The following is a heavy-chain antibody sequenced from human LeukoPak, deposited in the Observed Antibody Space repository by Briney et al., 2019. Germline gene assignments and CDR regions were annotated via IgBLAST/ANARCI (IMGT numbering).Heavy chain of an antibody. CDR2: INPNSGGT. J-gene: IGHJ4*02. CDR1: GYTFTGYY. V-gene: IGHV1-2*02. CDR3: ARDGARITMVRGVDPLFSPEFDY. D-gene: IGHD3-10*01. Sequence: ASVKVSCKASGYTFTGYYMHWVRQAPGQGLEWMGWINPNSGGTNYAQKFQGRVTMTRDTSISTAYMELSRLRSDDTAVYYCARDGARITMVRGVDPLFSPEFDYWGQGTLVTVSS.